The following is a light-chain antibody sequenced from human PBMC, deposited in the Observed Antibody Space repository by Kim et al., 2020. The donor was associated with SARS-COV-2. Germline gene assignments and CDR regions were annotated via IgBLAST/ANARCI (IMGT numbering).Light chain of an antibody. J-gene: IGLJ3*02. CDR1: SLRSYY. V-gene: IGLV3-19*01. CDR3: NSRDSSGNHWV. CDR2: DKN. Sequence: AMGQTVRITCQGDSLRSYYASWYQQKPGQAPVLVIYDKNNRPSEIPDRFSGSSSGNTASLTITGAQAEDEADYYCNSRDSSGNHWVFGGGTTVTVL.